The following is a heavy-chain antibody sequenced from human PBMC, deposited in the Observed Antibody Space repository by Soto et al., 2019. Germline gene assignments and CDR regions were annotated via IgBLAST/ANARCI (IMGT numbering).Heavy chain of an antibody. Sequence: QVQLVQSGAEVKKPGASVKVSCKASGYTFTSYDINWVRQATGQGLEWMGWMNPNSGNTGYAQKFQGRVTMTRNTSIRTAYMGLSSLRSEDTAVYYCARVGKSSGWSVVDYWGQGTLVTVSS. CDR1: GYTFTSYD. CDR3: ARVGKSSGWSVVDY. J-gene: IGHJ4*02. CDR2: MNPNSGNT. V-gene: IGHV1-8*01. D-gene: IGHD6-19*01.